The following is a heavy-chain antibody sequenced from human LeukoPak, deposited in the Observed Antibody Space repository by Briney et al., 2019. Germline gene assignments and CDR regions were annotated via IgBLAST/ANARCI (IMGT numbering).Heavy chain of an antibody. J-gene: IGHJ2*01. V-gene: IGHV4-59*01. CDR1: GGSISDYY. CDR2: VHYSGST. Sequence: SETLTLTCTVSGGSISDYYRSWIRQPPGNGLEWIGYVHYSGSTTYNPSLKSRVTMSVDTSKNQFSLKLSSVTAADTAVYYCARGVSFDLWGRGTLLTVSS. D-gene: IGHD3-16*01. CDR3: ARGVSFDL.